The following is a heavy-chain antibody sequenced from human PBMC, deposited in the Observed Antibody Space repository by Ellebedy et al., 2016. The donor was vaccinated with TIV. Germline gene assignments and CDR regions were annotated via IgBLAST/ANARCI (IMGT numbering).Heavy chain of an antibody. J-gene: IGHJ4*02. CDR2: IYFSGIT. V-gene: IGHV4-61*01. CDR1: SYSISSGYY. D-gene: IGHD1-26*01. Sequence: MPGGSLRLSCTVSSYSISSGYYWGWIRQPPGKGLEWIGYIYFSGITNYNPSLKSRVTMSVDTSKNQFSLKLSSVTTADTAVHYCARWVGHFDFWGQGTLVTVSS. CDR3: ARWVGHFDF.